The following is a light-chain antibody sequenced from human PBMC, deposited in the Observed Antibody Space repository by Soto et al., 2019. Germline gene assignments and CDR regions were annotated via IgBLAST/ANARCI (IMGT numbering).Light chain of an antibody. J-gene: IGLJ1*01. V-gene: IGLV2-11*01. CDR1: SSDVGGYNY. Sequence: QSALTQPRSVSGSPGQSVTVSCSGTSSDVGGYNYVSWYQQYPGTAPKLMIYDVSMRPSGVPYRFSGSKSGNTASLTISGLQAEDEADYSRSSYAGSYTLYVFGSGTKGTVL. CDR2: DVS. CDR3: SSYAGSYTLYV.